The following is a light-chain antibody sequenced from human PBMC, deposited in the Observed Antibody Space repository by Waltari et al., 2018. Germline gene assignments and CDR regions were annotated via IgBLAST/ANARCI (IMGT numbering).Light chain of an antibody. Sequence: QTVVTQEPSLSVSPGGTVTLTCALSSGSVSSTSYPTWYQQTPGQPPRTLVYKGISRSSGVPDRCAGSILGNTAARTITGAQADDESDYYCSMYMGSGVWVFGGGTKLTVL. CDR1: SGSVSSTSY. CDR3: SMYMGSGVWV. V-gene: IGLV8-61*01. J-gene: IGLJ3*02. CDR2: KGI.